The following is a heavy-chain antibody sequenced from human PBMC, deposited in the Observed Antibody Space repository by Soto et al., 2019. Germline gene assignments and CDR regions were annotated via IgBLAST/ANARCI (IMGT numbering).Heavy chain of an antibody. Sequence: QVTLKESGPTLVKPTQTLTLTCTVSGLSLRTTGVGVGWVRQPPGKALEWLALLYWDDDQRYSPSLRSRLTIAKDTSEKQMVLTMTNMDTVDPATYYCVQSRCGGDCLEIYSSHAYNGLDVWGQGTTVTVSS. V-gene: IGHV2-5*02. CDR1: GLSLRTTGVG. CDR3: VQSRCGGDCLEIYSSHAYNGLDV. J-gene: IGHJ6*02. CDR2: LYWDDDQ. D-gene: IGHD2-21*02.